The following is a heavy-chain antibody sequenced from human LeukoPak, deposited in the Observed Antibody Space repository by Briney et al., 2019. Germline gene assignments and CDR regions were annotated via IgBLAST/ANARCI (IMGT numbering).Heavy chain of an antibody. CDR2: ISSSGSTI. CDR3: ARTANYYDSSGYDAFDI. J-gene: IGHJ3*02. V-gene: IGHV3-48*03. Sequence: EGSLRLSCAASGFTFSSYAMSWVRQAPGKGLEWVSYISSSGSTIYYADSVKGRFTISRDNAKNSLYLQMNSLRAEDTAVYYCARTANYYDSSGYDAFDIWGQGTMVTVSS. CDR1: GFTFSSYA. D-gene: IGHD3-22*01.